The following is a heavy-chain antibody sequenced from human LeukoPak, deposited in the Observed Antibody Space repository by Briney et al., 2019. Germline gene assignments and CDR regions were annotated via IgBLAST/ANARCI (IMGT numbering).Heavy chain of an antibody. CDR1: GFTFSSYV. Sequence: GRSLRLSCAASGFTFSSYVMHWVRQAPGKGLEWVAVISYDGSNKYYADSVKGRFTISRDNSKNTLYLQMNSLRAEDTAVYYCARGGRYDSSGYLHYFDYWGQGTLVTVSS. J-gene: IGHJ4*02. CDR2: ISYDGSNK. CDR3: ARGGRYDSSGYLHYFDY. D-gene: IGHD3-22*01. V-gene: IGHV3-30*03.